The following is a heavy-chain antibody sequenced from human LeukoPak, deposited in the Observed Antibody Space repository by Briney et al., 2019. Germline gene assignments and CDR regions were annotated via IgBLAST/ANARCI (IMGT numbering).Heavy chain of an antibody. CDR1: GFTFGDYL. D-gene: IGHD6-19*01. V-gene: IGHV3-49*03. Sequence: GRSLRLSCTASGFTFGDYLMSWFRQAPGKGLEWIGFISGGTTEYATSVKGRFTISRDDSTSIAYLQMNSLTTEDTAVYYCSRGSGWLSVYWGQGTLVTVSS. J-gene: IGHJ4*02. CDR2: ISGGTT. CDR3: SRGSGWLSVY.